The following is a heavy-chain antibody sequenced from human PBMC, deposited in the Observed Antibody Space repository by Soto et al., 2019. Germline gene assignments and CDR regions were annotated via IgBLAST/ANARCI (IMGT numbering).Heavy chain of an antibody. CDR1: GGSFSSGDYY. CDR2: IYYSGST. Sequence: SETLSLTCTVSGGSFSSGDYYWSWILQPPGKGLEWIGYIYYSGSTYYNPSLKGRVTISVDTSKNQFSLKLSSVTAADTAVYYCDRESFDSSGYHVDPWGQGTLVTVSS. D-gene: IGHD3-22*01. CDR3: DRESFDSSGYHVDP. J-gene: IGHJ5*02. V-gene: IGHV4-30-4*01.